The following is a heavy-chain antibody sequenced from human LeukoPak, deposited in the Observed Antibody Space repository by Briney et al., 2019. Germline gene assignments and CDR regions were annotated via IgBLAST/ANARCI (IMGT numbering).Heavy chain of an antibody. J-gene: IGHJ1*01. V-gene: IGHV3-9*01. CDR3: AKDGAAGMTSAEYFQH. CDR1: GFTFDDYA. Sequence: GGSLRLSCAASGFTFDDYAMHWVRQAPGKGLEWVSGISWNSGSIGYADSVKGRFTISRDNAKNSLYLQMNSLRAEDTALYYCAKDGAAGMTSAEYFQHWGQGTLVTVSS. D-gene: IGHD6-13*01. CDR2: ISWNSGSI.